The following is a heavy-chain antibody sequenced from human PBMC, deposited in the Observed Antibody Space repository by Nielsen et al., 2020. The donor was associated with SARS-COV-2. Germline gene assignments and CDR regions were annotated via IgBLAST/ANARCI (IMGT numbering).Heavy chain of an antibody. D-gene: IGHD6-19*01. J-gene: IGHJ4*02. CDR3: AKDSEVAGYDH. CDR1: GFTFSVYG. CDR2: ISYDGTYE. Sequence: GESLKISCAASGFTFSVYGMHWFRQAPGKGLEWVAVISYDGTYENYADSVKGRFTISRDSSKNTLYLQMNSLRVDDTAVYYCAKDSEVAGYDHWGQGTLVTVSS. V-gene: IGHV3-33*05.